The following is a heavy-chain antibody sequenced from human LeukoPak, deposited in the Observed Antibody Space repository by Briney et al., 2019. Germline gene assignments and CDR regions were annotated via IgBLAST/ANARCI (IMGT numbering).Heavy chain of an antibody. V-gene: IGHV4-39*01. CDR2: IYYSGST. Sequence: SETLSLTCTVSGGSISSSSYYWGWIRQPPGKGLEWIRSIYYSGSTYYNPSLKSRVTISVDTSKNQFSLKLSSVTAADTAVYYCARLSRIAAAGRGYMDVWGKGTTVTVSS. CDR1: GGSISSSSYY. CDR3: ARLSRIAAAGRGYMDV. D-gene: IGHD6-13*01. J-gene: IGHJ6*03.